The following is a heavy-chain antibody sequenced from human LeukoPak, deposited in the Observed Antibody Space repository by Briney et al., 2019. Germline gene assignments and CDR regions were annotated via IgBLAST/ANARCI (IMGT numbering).Heavy chain of an antibody. D-gene: IGHD6-13*01. CDR1: GGSISSYY. J-gene: IGHJ4*02. CDR3: ARGGVAAAGTFDY. V-gene: IGHV4-59*01. CDR2: IYYSGST. Sequence: SETLSLTCTVSGGSISSYYWSWIRQPPGKGLEWIGYIYYSGSTNYNPSLKSRVTISVDTSKNQLSLKLSSVTAADTAVYYCARGGVAAAGTFDYWGQGTLVIVSS.